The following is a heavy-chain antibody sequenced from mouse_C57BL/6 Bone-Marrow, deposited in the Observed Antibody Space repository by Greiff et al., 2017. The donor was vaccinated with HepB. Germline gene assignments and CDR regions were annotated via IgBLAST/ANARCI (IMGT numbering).Heavy chain of an antibody. CDR2: IRLKSDNYAT. Sequence: EVKVEESGGGLVQPGGSMKLSCVASGFTFSNYWMNWVRQSPEKGLEWVAQIRLKSDNYATHYAESVKGRFTISRDDSKSSVYLQMNNLRAEDTGIYYCTEVLSQTGYAMDYWGQGTSVTVSS. J-gene: IGHJ4*01. CDR3: TEVLSQTGYAMDY. V-gene: IGHV6-3*01. D-gene: IGHD4-1*01. CDR1: GFTFSNYW.